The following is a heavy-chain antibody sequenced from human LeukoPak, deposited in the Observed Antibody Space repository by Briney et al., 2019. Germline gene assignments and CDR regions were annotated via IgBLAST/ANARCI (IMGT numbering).Heavy chain of an antibody. V-gene: IGHV1-18*01. CDR2: ISAYNGNT. CDR1: GYTFTSYG. D-gene: IGHD4-17*01. Sequence: ASVTVSCTASGYTFTSYGISWVRQAPGQGLEWMGWISAYNGNTNYAQKLQGRVTMTTDTSTSTAYMELRSLRSDDTAVYYCARVGGGDYMVIYWFDPWGQGTLVTVSS. J-gene: IGHJ5*02. CDR3: ARVGGGDYMVIYWFDP.